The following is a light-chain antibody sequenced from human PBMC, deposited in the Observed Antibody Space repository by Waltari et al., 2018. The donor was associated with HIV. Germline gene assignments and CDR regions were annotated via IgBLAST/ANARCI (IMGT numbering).Light chain of an antibody. Sequence: DTQMTQSPSSLSASLGDRVPIHCRASQNIDKYLIWYPQKAGKASKLLIYTTSNLQSGVPSRFSGSGSGTEFTLTISSLQPEDLATYYCQQGYNTPPWTFAPGTKVEVK. CDR2: TTS. J-gene: IGKJ1*01. CDR3: QQGYNTPPWT. CDR1: QNIDKY. V-gene: IGKV1-39*01.